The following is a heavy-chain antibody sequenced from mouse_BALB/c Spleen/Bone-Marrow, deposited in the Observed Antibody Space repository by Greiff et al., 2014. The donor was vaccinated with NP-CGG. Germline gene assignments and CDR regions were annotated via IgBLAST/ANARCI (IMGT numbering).Heavy chain of an antibody. CDR1: GFSLTSYG. Sequence: QVQLKESGPGLVAPSQSLSITCTVSGFSLTSYGVHWVRQPPGKGLEWLGVIWADGSTNYNSALMSRLSISKDNSKSQVFLKMNSVQTDDTAMYYCSRITTATGAMDYWGQGTSVTVSS. CDR3: SRITTATGAMDY. V-gene: IGHV2-9*02. CDR2: IWADGST. D-gene: IGHD1-2*01. J-gene: IGHJ4*01.